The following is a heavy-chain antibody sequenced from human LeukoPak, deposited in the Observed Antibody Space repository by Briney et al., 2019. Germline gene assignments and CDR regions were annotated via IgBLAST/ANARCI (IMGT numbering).Heavy chain of an antibody. CDR2: INPNSGGT. CDR3: ATPHYCSSTSCLSDYYGMDV. J-gene: IGHJ6*02. CDR1: GYTFTGYY. Sequence: EASVKVSCKASGYTFTGYYMHWVRQAPGQGLEWMGWINPNSGGTNYAQKFQGWVTMTRDTSISTAYMELSRLRSDDTAVYYCATPHYCSSTSCLSDYYGMDVWGQGTTVIVSS. D-gene: IGHD2-2*01. V-gene: IGHV1-2*04.